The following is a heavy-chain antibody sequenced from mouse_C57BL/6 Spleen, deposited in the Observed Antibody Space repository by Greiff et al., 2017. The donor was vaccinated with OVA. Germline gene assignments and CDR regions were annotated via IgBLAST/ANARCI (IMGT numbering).Heavy chain of an antibody. D-gene: IGHD2-3*01. CDR1: GYTFTSYG. CDR2: IYPRSGNT. CDR3: ARGGWLLRSYAMDY. Sequence: QVQLKESGAELARPGASVKLSCKASGYTFTSYGISWVKQRTGQGLEWIGEIYPRSGNTYYNEKFKGKATLTADKSSSTAYMELRSLTSEDSAVYFCARGGWLLRSYAMDYWGQGTSVTVSS. J-gene: IGHJ4*01. V-gene: IGHV1-81*01.